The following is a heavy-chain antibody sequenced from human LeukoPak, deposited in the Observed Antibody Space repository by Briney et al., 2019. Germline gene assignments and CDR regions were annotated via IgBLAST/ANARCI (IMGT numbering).Heavy chain of an antibody. CDR1: GFTFSSYA. V-gene: IGHV3-23*01. CDR3: AKSPESIWSGCPLFDY. D-gene: IGHD3-3*01. Sequence: QTGGSLRLSCAASGFTFSSYAMSWVRQAPGKGLEWVSAISGSGGSTYYADSVKGRFTISRDNSKNTLYLQMNSLRAEDTAVYYCAKSPESIWSGCPLFDYWGQGTLVTVSS. J-gene: IGHJ4*02. CDR2: ISGSGGST.